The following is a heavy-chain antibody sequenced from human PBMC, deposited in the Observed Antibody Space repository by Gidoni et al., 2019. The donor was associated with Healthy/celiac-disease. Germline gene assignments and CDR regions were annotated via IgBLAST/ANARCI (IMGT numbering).Heavy chain of an antibody. CDR2: ISGSGGST. Sequence: EVQLLESGGGLVQPGGSLRLSCAASGFTFSSYAMSWVRQAPGKGLEWVSAISGSGGSTYYADSGKGRFTISRDNSKNTLYLQMNSLRAEDTAVYYCATERGEGIVVVTAIYFDYWGQGTLVTVSS. CDR1: GFTFSSYA. J-gene: IGHJ4*02. CDR3: ATERGEGIVVVTAIYFDY. D-gene: IGHD2-21*02. V-gene: IGHV3-23*01.